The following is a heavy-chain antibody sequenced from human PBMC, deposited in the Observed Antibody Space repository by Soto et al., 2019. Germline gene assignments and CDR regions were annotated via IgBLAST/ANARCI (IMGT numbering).Heavy chain of an antibody. V-gene: IGHV4-30-2*06. CDR2: TYQSGSA. CDR3: ARDYYGMDV. J-gene: IGHJ6*02. Sequence: SETLSLTCPVSGCSISSGGYSWTWIRQSPGKGLEWIGYTYQSGSAYYNPSLKSRVTISVDRSKNQFSLNLTSVTAADTAVYYCARDYYGMDVWGQGTTVTV. CDR1: GCSISSGGYS.